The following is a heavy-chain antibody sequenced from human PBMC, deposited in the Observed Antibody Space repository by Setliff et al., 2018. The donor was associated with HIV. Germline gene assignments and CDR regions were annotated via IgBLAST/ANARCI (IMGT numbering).Heavy chain of an antibody. D-gene: IGHD6-6*01. J-gene: IGHJ4*02. Sequence: PSETLSLTCAVSGYSISSGYYWGWIRQPPGKGLEWIGCIYQSGSTYYNVSLKSRVIISVDTSKNQFSLKLNSVTAADTAVYYCARAVQLGYFDYWGQGTLVTVSS. CDR1: GYSISSGYY. CDR3: ARAVQLGYFDY. V-gene: IGHV4-38-2*01. CDR2: IYQSGST.